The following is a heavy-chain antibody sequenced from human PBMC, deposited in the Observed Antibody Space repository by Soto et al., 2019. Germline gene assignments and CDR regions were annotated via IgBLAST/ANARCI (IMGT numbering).Heavy chain of an antibody. V-gene: IGHV4-4*02. Sequence: QVQLQESGPGLVEPSGTLSLTCSVSGDAIGGGGWWSWVRQPPGKGLEWIGEVYHTGSTNYNPSLKSRVTISVDKSKNHFSPSLTSVTAADKAIYFCAKDGTNGYNLMYWGQGTLVTVAS. CDR1: GDAIGGGGW. J-gene: IGHJ1*01. CDR2: VYHTGST. D-gene: IGHD5-12*01. CDR3: AKDGTNGYNLMY.